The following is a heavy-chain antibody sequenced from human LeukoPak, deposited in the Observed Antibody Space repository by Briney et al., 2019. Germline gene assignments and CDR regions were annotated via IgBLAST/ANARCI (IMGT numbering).Heavy chain of an antibody. Sequence: GGSLRLSCSASGFTFSSYWVHWVRRAPGKGLEWVSRINNDGSTINYADSVKGRFTISRDNAQNALYLQMDSLRAEDTAIYFCARAGYYRFDYWGQGTLVTVSS. J-gene: IGHJ4*02. D-gene: IGHD2-15*01. CDR2: INNDGSTI. V-gene: IGHV3-74*01. CDR1: GFTFSSYW. CDR3: ARAGYYRFDY.